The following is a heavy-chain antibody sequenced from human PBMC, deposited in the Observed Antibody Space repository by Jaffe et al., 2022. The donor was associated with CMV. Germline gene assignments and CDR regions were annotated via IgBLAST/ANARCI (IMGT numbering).Heavy chain of an antibody. D-gene: IGHD3-22*01. Sequence: QVQLVQSGAEVKKPGASVKVSCKASGYKFTGYYIHWVRQAPGQGLEYMGWLNPNTGGTNYAQKFQGRVTMTRDTSIGTAYMELSRLRSDDTAVYYCASRYSYDTSGHPLTGVFDIWGQGTMVTVSS. J-gene: IGHJ3*02. CDR3: ASRYSYDTSGHPLTGVFDI. V-gene: IGHV1-2*02. CDR1: GYKFTGYY. CDR2: LNPNTGGT.